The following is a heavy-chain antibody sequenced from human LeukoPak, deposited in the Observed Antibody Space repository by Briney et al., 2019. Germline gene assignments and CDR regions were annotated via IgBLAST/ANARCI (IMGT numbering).Heavy chain of an antibody. J-gene: IGHJ6*03. CDR3: ARDDYYDSSGYYGYYYMDV. Sequence: SETLSLTCTVSGGSISNGSYYWSWIRQPAGKGLEWIGRIYTSGSTNYNPSLKSRVTISVDTSKNQFSLKLSSVTAADTAVYYCARDDYYDSSGYYGYYYMDVWGKGTTVTISS. V-gene: IGHV4-61*02. D-gene: IGHD3-22*01. CDR2: IYTSGST. CDR1: GGSISNGSYY.